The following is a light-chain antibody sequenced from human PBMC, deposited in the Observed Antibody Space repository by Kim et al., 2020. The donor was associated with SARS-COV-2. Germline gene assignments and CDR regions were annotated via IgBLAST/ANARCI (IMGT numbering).Light chain of an antibody. CDR2: HNN. Sequence: GQRVTIYCSGSDYNIGGNNGNWYQKLPGTAPKLLIYHNNQRPSGVPDRFYGSKSGTSAALGISGLQSEDEADYYCAAWDGSLNGVVFGGGTKLTVL. J-gene: IGLJ2*01. CDR3: AAWDGSLNGVV. V-gene: IGLV1-44*01. CDR1: DYNIGGNN.